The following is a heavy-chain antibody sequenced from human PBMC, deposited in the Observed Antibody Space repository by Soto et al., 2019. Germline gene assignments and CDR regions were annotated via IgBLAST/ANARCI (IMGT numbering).Heavy chain of an antibody. V-gene: IGHV4-59*12. D-gene: IGHD1-26*01. Sequence: SETLSLTCTVSGGSISSYYWSWIRQPPGKGLEWIGYIYYSGSTNYNPSLKSRVTISVDTSKNQFSLKLNSMTAEDTAVYYCVRDDPGLGIDYWGLGTLVTVSS. J-gene: IGHJ4*02. CDR2: IYYSGST. CDR3: VRDDPGLGIDY. CDR1: GGSISSYY.